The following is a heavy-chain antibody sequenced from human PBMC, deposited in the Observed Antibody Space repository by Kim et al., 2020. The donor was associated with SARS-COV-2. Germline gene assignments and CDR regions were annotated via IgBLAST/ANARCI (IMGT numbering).Heavy chain of an antibody. J-gene: IGHJ4*02. D-gene: IGHD3-10*01. V-gene: IGHV3-33*05. CDR1: GFTFSSYG. CDR2: ISYDGSNK. CDR3: ARGASMVRGVILDY. Sequence: GGSLRLSCAASGFTFSSYGMHWVRQAPGKGLEWVAVISYDGSNKYYADSVKGRFTISRDNSKNTLYLQMNSLRAEDTAVYYCARGASMVRGVILDYWGQG.